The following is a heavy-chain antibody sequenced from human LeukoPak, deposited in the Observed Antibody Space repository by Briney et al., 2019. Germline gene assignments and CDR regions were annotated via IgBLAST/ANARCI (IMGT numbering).Heavy chain of an antibody. V-gene: IGHV4-61*05. CDR2: IYYSGGT. D-gene: IGHD3/OR15-3a*01. CDR3: ARQTGSGLFILP. Sequence: SETLSLTCTVSGGSISSSSYYWGWIRQPPGKGLEWIGYIYYSGGTNYNPSLKSRATISVDTSKNQFSLKLSSVTAADTAVYYCARQTGSGLFILPGGQGTLVTVSS. J-gene: IGHJ4*02. CDR1: GGSISSSSYY.